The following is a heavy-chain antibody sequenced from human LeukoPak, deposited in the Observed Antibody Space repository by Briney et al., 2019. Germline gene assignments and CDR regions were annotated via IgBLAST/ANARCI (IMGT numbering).Heavy chain of an antibody. CDR1: GASISSGLSS. D-gene: IGHD5-12*01. V-gene: IGHV4-30-2*01. Sequence: SETLSLTCAVSGASISSGLSSWSWIRQPPGKGLEWIGYIYHSGNTYYNPSLKSRVTISIDWSKNQFSLKLSSVTAADTAVYYCARSLGKMATIKYWGQGTLVTVSS. CDR2: IYHSGNT. CDR3: ARSLGKMATIKY. J-gene: IGHJ4*02.